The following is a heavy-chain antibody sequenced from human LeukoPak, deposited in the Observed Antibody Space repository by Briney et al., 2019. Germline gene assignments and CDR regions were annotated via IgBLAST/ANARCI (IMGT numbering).Heavy chain of an antibody. CDR3: AKDLRSRIAAAGAPDY. D-gene: IGHD6-13*01. V-gene: IGHV3-30*02. J-gene: IGHJ4*02. Sequence: RAGGSLRLSCAASGFTLSSYGMHWVRQTPGKGLECVAFIRYDGGSQYYTDSVKGRFTISRDNSKNTIYLQMNSLRAEDTAVYYCAKDLRSRIAAAGAPDYWGQGTLVTVSS. CDR1: GFTLSSYG. CDR2: IRYDGGSQ.